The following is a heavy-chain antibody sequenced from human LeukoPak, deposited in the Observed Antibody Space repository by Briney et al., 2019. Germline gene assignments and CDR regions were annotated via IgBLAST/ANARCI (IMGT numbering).Heavy chain of an antibody. V-gene: IGHV3-21*01. CDR3: ARDWPTIAAAGTIPEYFQH. Sequence: GGSLRLSCAASGFTFSSYSMNWVRPAPGKGRAWVSSISSSSYIYYADSVKGRFTISRDNAKNSLYLQMNSLRAEDTAVYYCARDWPTIAAAGTIPEYFQHWGQGTLVTVSS. CDR2: ISSSSYI. J-gene: IGHJ1*01. D-gene: IGHD6-13*01. CDR1: GFTFSSYS.